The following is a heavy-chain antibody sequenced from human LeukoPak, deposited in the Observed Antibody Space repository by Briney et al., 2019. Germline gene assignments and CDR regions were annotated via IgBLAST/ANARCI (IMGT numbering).Heavy chain of an antibody. CDR2: ISGYNGNT. V-gene: IGHV1-18*04. D-gene: IGHD4-17*01. CDR1: GYSFSSYG. CDR3: ARSGDYGDYYFDY. Sequence: ASVKVSCKASGYSFSSYGITWVRQAPGQGLEWMGWISGYNGNTNYAQKLQGRVTVTSDTSTSTAYMEVRSLRSDDTAVYYCARSGDYGDYYFDYWGQGTLVTVS. J-gene: IGHJ4*02.